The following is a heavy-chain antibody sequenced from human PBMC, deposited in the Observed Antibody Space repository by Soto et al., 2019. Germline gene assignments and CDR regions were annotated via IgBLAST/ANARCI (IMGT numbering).Heavy chain of an antibody. J-gene: IGHJ3*02. CDR2: ISSNGGST. CDR1: GFTFSSYA. Sequence: VGSLRLSCSASGFTFSSYAMHWVRQAPGKGLEYVSAISSNGGSTYYADSVKGRFTISRDNSKNTLYLQMSSLRAEDTAVYYCVKWYSNPDAFDIWGQGTMVTVSS. D-gene: IGHD4-4*01. V-gene: IGHV3-64D*09. CDR3: VKWYSNPDAFDI.